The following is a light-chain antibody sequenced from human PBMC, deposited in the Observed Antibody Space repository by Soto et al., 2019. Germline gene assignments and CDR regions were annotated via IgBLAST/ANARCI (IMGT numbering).Light chain of an antibody. Sequence: DIQMTQSPSSLSASVGARVTITCRASQTITSYLNWYQQKLGKAPKLLIYAASSLQSGVPSRFSGSGSGTDFTLTISSLQPEDFATYYCQQSYSTPPTFGQGTK. CDR3: QQSYSTPPT. V-gene: IGKV1-39*01. J-gene: IGKJ1*01. CDR2: AAS. CDR1: QTITSY.